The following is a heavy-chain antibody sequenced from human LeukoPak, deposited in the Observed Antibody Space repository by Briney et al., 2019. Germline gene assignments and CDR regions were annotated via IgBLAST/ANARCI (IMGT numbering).Heavy chain of an antibody. Sequence: PGGSPRLSCAASGFTFSSYAMHWVRQAPGKGLEWVAVISYDGSIKYYADSVKGRFTTSRDNSKNMLYLQMNSLSAEDTAVYYCARGPGYSSGWYVLSVGYWGQGTLVTVSS. CDR3: ARGPGYSSGWYVLSVGY. J-gene: IGHJ4*02. CDR1: GFTFSSYA. V-gene: IGHV3-30-3*01. CDR2: ISYDGSIK. D-gene: IGHD6-19*01.